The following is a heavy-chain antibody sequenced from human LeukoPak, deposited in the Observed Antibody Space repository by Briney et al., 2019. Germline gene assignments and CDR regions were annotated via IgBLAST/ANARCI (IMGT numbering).Heavy chain of an antibody. Sequence: GGSLRLSCAASGFTFSSYGMHWVRQAPGKGLEWVAVIWYDGSNKYYADSVKGRFTISRDNSKNTLYLQMNSLRAEDTAVYYCARGRGYCSSTSCSNYYYYYMDVWGKGTTVTVSS. CDR3: ARGRGYCSSTSCSNYYYYYMDV. J-gene: IGHJ6*03. CDR2: IWYDGSNK. V-gene: IGHV3-33*01. CDR1: GFTFSSYG. D-gene: IGHD2-2*01.